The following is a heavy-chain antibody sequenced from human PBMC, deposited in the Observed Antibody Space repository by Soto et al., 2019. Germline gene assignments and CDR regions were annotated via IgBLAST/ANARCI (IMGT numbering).Heavy chain of an antibody. J-gene: IGHJ4*02. CDR1: GFTFSDYY. D-gene: IGHD5-18*01. CDR3: AGNVDTATWGRTWHFDY. CDR2: ISSSGSTI. Sequence: QVQLVESGGGLVKPGGSLRLCCAASGFTFSDYYMSWIRQAPGKGLEWLSYISSSGSTIHYAGSVKGRFTISRDNAKKSLYLQMNSLRAEDTAVYYCAGNVDTATWGRTWHFDYWGQGTMVTVSS. V-gene: IGHV3-11*01.